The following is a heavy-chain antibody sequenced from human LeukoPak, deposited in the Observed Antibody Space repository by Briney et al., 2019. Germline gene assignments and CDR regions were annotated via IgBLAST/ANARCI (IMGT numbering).Heavy chain of an antibody. Sequence: GGSLRLSCAASGFTVSSNYMSWVRQAPGKGLEWVSVIYSGGSTYYADSVKGRFTISRDNSENTLYLQMNSLRAEDTAVYYCARVQTVDGYYYYGMDVWGQGTTVTVSS. CDR2: IYSGGST. CDR3: ARVQTVDGYYYYGMDV. J-gene: IGHJ6*02. V-gene: IGHV3-53*01. D-gene: IGHD2-8*01. CDR1: GFTVSSNY.